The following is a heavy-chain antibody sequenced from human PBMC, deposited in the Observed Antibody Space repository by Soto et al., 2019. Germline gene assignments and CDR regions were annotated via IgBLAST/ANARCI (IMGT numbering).Heavy chain of an antibody. D-gene: IGHD3-10*01. J-gene: IGHJ4*02. CDR1: WFTVSINY. CDR3: ARDSGLWFGELFSET. Sequence: LSLSFAASWFTVSINYMSLVRQAPWKGLEWVSVIYSGGSTYYADSVKGRFTISRDNSKNTLYLQMNSLRAEDTAVYYCARDSGLWFGELFSETWGQGTLVTVSS. V-gene: IGHV3-53*01. CDR2: IYSGGST.